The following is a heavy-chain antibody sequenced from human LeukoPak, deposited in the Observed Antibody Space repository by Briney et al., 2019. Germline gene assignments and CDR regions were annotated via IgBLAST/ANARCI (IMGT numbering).Heavy chain of an antibody. CDR2: ISSSSIYI. D-gene: IGHD3-10*01. V-gene: IGHV3-21*01. CDR1: GFTFSSHS. J-gene: IGHJ3*02. Sequence: GGPLSLSCAASGFTFSSHSINWVRQAPGKGLQWVSSISSSSIYIYYADSVKGRFTISRDNAKNSLYLQMNSLRGEDTAVYYCARGDGATPPDVFYIWGQGTMVTVSS. CDR3: ARGDGATPPDVFYI.